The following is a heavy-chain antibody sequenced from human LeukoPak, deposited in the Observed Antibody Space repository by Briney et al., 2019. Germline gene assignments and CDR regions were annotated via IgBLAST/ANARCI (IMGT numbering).Heavy chain of an antibody. Sequence: SETLSLTCSVSGGSISTYYWSWIRQPPGEGLEWIGYISHSGSTDYNPSLKSRVTISVDTSKNQFSLKLSSVIAADTAVYYCAADYGDPDTLDFWGQGTLVTVSS. CDR3: AADYGDPDTLDF. D-gene: IGHD4-17*01. J-gene: IGHJ4*02. CDR1: GGSISTYY. V-gene: IGHV4-59*01. CDR2: ISHSGST.